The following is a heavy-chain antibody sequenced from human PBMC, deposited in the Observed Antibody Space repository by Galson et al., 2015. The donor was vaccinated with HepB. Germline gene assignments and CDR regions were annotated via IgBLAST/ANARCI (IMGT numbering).Heavy chain of an antibody. CDR2: ISSSSSYI. J-gene: IGHJ6*02. D-gene: IGHD3-22*01. Sequence: SLRLSCAASGFTFSSYSMNRVRQAPGKGLEWVSSISSSSSYIYYADSVKGRFTISRDNAKNSLYLQMNSLRAEDTAVYYCARDSSKVDDSSGYYYSLRANAYYYYGMDVWGQGTTVTVSS. V-gene: IGHV3-21*01. CDR1: GFTFSSYS. CDR3: ARDSSKVDDSSGYYYSLRANAYYYYGMDV.